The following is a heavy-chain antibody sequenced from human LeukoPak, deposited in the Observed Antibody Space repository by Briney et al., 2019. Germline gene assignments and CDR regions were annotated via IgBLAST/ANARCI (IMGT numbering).Heavy chain of an antibody. CDR2: IYYSGST. D-gene: IGHD6-19*01. J-gene: IGHJ3*02. V-gene: IGHV4-59*08. CDR3: ARPSIAVAALGAFDI. CDR1: GGSISSYY. Sequence: SETLSLTCTVSGGSISSYYWSWIRQPPGKGLEWIGYIYYSGSTNYNPSLKSRVTISADTSKNQFSLKLSSVTAADTAVYYCARPSIAVAALGAFDIWGQGTMVTVSS.